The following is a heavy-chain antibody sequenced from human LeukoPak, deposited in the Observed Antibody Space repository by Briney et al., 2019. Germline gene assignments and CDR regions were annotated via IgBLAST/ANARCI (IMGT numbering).Heavy chain of an antibody. CDR1: GFTFGDYA. D-gene: IGHD6-13*01. V-gene: IGHV3-9*01. CDR2: ISWNSGSI. J-gene: IGHJ4*02. CDR3: AKDNRGYSSSWYYFDY. Sequence: PGGSLRLSCAASGFTFGDYAMHWVRQAPGKGLEWVSGISWNSGSIGYADSVKGRFTISRDNAKNSLYLQMNSLRAEDTALYYCAKDNRGYSSSWYYFDYWGQGTLVTVSS.